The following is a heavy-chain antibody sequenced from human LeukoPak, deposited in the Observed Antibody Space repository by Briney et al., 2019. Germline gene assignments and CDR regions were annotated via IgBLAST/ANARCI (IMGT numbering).Heavy chain of an antibody. CDR2: LNHSGST. J-gene: IGHJ3*01. V-gene: IGHV4-34*01. CDR1: GGSFSGYY. CDR3: ARTSPKNGAFDL. D-gene: IGHD2-8*01. Sequence: SETLSLTCAVYGGSFSGYYWTWIRQPPGKGLEWIGELNHSGSTNNNPSLKSRVTISVDTSKNQFSLKLTSVTAADTAVYYCARTSPKNGAFDLWGQGTMVTVSS.